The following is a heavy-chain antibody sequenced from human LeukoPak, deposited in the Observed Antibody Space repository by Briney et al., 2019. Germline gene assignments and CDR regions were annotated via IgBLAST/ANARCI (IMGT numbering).Heavy chain of an antibody. V-gene: IGHV3-23*01. Sequence: GGSLRLSCAASGFTFSSCSMNWVRQAPGKGLEWVSGVNGNGGSTSYADSVKGRFTIFRDNSKNTVYLQMNSLRVEDTAVYYCAKSLYGGCDYWGQGTVVTVSS. D-gene: IGHD3-16*02. CDR1: GFTFSSCS. CDR3: AKSLYGGCDY. J-gene: IGHJ4*02. CDR2: VNGNGGST.